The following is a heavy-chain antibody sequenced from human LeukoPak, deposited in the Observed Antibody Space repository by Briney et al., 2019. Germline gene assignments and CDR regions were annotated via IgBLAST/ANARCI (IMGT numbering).Heavy chain of an antibody. CDR3: ARDYCGGDCFPDY. Sequence: GASVKVSCKASGYTFTSYYMHWVRQAPGQGLEWMGRINPNSGGTNYAQKFQGRVTMTRDTSISTAYMELSRLRSDDTAVYYCARDYCGGDCFPDYWGQGTLVTVSS. CDR1: GYTFTSYY. D-gene: IGHD2-21*02. V-gene: IGHV1-2*06. CDR2: INPNSGGT. J-gene: IGHJ4*02.